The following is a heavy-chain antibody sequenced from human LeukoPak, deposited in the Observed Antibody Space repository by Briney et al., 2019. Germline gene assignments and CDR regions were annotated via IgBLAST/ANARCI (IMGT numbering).Heavy chain of an antibody. CDR2: IWYDGSKK. CDR3: ARDLSSVGPDY. J-gene: IGHJ4*02. V-gene: IGHV3-33*01. Sequence: GGSLRLSCAASGFTFSSYGMHWVRQAPGKGLEWVAIIWYDGSKKFYADSVKGRYIISRDNSKNTLYLQMNSLRAEDPAVYYCARDLSSVGPDYWGQGTLVTVSS. CDR1: GFTFSSYG.